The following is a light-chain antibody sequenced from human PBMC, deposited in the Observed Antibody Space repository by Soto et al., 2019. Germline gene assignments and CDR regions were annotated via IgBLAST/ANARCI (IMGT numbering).Light chain of an antibody. CDR1: SSDVGGYNY. CDR3: SSYTSSSTL. J-gene: IGLJ2*01. CDR2: DVS. V-gene: IGLV2-14*01. Sequence: QSVLTQPASVSGSPGQSITISCTGTSSDVGGYNYVSWYQQHPGKAPKLMIYDVSNRPSGVSNRFSGSKSGNTAYLTISGLQAEDEADYYCSSYTSSSTLFGGGTQLTVL.